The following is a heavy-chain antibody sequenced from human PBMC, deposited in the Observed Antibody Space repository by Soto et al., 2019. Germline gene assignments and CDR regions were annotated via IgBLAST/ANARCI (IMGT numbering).Heavy chain of an antibody. Sequence: WGALRVSCAASGFTLSSCAMSRVRQAGGKGLECVSAISGSGGRTYYADSVKGRFTISRDNSKNTLYLQMNSLRAEDTAVYYCAKGYGHYYYYRMDVWGQGTTVTVYS. CDR1: GFTLSSCA. D-gene: IGHD4-17*01. CDR3: AKGYGHYYYYRMDV. CDR2: ISGSGGRT. V-gene: IGHV3-23*01. J-gene: IGHJ6*02.